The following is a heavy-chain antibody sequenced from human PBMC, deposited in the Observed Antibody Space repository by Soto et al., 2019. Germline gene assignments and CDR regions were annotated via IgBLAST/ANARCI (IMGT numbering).Heavy chain of an antibody. J-gene: IGHJ5*02. V-gene: IGHV1-69*08. D-gene: IGHD3-10*01. CDR3: PREGSKYYCSENSYKGWFFP. CDR1: GGTLSSFT. CDR2: IIPTLERR. Sequence: SVKVSCKVSGGTLSSFTISWVRQAPGQGLEWMGRIIPTLERRNYAQRFQGRVTMTADISTSTAYMELSSLRSDDTAVYFCPREGSKYYCSENSYKGWFFPWG.